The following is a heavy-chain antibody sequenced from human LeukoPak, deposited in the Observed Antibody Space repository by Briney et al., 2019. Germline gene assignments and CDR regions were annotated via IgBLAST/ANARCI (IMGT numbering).Heavy chain of an antibody. Sequence: GGSLRLSCAASGFAFSSYGMNWVRQAPGKGLEWVANIKQDGSEKYYVDSVKGRFTISRDNAKNSLYLQMNSLRAEDTAVYYCARGPDLYFDYWGQGTLVTVSS. J-gene: IGHJ4*02. V-gene: IGHV3-7*01. CDR1: GFAFSSYG. CDR2: IKQDGSEK. D-gene: IGHD1-14*01. CDR3: ARGPDLYFDY.